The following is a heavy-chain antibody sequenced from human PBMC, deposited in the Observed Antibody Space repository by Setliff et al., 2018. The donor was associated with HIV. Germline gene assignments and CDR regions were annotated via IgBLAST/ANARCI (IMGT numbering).Heavy chain of an antibody. J-gene: IGHJ6*03. D-gene: IGHD5-12*01. CDR2: INPNSGDT. Sequence: AASVKVSCKASGYTFTGYFMHWVRQAPGQGLEWMAWINPNSGDTNYAQKLQGRVTITADESTSTVYMELSSLRSEDTAVYYCATNPEMATINYYYYYMDVWGKGTTVTVSS. CDR1: GYTFTGYF. V-gene: IGHV1-2*02. CDR3: ATNPEMATINYYYYYMDV.